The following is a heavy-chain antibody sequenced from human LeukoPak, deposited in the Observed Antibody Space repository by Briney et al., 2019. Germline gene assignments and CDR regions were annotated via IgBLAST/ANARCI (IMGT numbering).Heavy chain of an antibody. CDR2: VNSNDRP. CDR3: AKARAAVVEAAINY. CDR1: GFNFSNYA. D-gene: IGHD2-15*01. Sequence: PGGSLRLSCAASGFNFSNYAMTWVRQAPGKGLEWVSTVNSNDRPYYADSVKGRFTISRDNSKNTLYLQMNNLSVEDTALYYCAKARAAVVEAAINYWGQGILVTVSP. V-gene: IGHV3-23*01. J-gene: IGHJ4*02.